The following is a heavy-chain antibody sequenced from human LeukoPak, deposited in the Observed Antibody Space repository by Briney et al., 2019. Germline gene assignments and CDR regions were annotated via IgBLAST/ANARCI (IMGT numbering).Heavy chain of an antibody. CDR1: GFTFSGYW. CDR3: ARAPSEIGGYYPEYFRH. J-gene: IGHJ1*01. CDR2: IKSDGST. V-gene: IGHV3-74*01. Sequence: GGSLRLSCAASGFTFSGYWMHWVRQAPGKGLVWVSRIKSDGSTNYADSVKGRFTISRDNAKNTVSLQMNSLRAEDTGVYYCARAPSEIGGYYPEYFRHWGQGPLVTVSS. D-gene: IGHD3-22*01.